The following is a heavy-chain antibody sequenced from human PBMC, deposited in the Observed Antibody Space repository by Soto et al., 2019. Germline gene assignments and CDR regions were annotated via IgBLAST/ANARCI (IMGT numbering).Heavy chain of an antibody. J-gene: IGHJ4*02. CDR3: ANYDGDTTFDY. CDR1: GFTFSSYG. CDR2: ISYDGSNK. D-gene: IGHD4-17*01. Sequence: QVQLVESGGGVVQPGRSLRLSCAASGFTFSSYGMHWVRQAPGKGLEWVAVISYDGSNKYYADSVKGRFTISRDNSKTTLYLQMNSLRAEDTAVYYCANYDGDTTFDYWGQGNLVTVSS. V-gene: IGHV3-30*18.